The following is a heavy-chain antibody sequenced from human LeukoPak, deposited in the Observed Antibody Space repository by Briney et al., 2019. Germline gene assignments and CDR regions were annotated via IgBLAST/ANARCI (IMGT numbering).Heavy chain of an antibody. CDR2: ISGIGGST. CDR3: AKAAAAGNYYYYAMDV. Sequence: GGSLRLSCAASGFTFSSYAMSWVRQAPGKGLEWVSAISGIGGSTYYADSVKGRLTISRDNSKNTLYLQMNSLRAEDTAVYYCAKAAAAGNYYYYAMDVWGQGTTVTLSS. D-gene: IGHD6-13*01. CDR1: GFTFSSYA. V-gene: IGHV3-23*01. J-gene: IGHJ6*02.